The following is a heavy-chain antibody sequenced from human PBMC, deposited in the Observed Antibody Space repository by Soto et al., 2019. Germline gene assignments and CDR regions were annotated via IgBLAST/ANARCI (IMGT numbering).Heavy chain of an antibody. CDR2: ISVSGGST. Sequence: GGSLRLSCAASGFTFSSYAMSWVRQAPGKGLARVSAISVSGGSTYYADSVKGRFAISRDNSKNTLYLQMNSLRAEDTAVYYCARDPHPDPNWFDPWGRGTLVTVSS. CDR1: GFTFSSYA. V-gene: IGHV3-23*01. J-gene: IGHJ5*02. CDR3: ARDPHPDPNWFDP.